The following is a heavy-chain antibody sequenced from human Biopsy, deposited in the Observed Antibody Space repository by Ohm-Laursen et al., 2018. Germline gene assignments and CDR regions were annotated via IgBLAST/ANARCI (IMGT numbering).Heavy chain of an antibody. CDR3: ARGSHYYDGSGFYSFDN. CDR1: GVTFTRYG. V-gene: IGHV3-33*01. Sequence: SLRLSCAASGVTFTRYGWHWVRQAPGKGLEWVAVIWYDGKNKYYADSVRGRFTISRDNAKNTVYLQMNSLRAEDTAVYYCARGSHYYDGSGFYSFDNWGQGTLVTVSS. D-gene: IGHD3-22*01. J-gene: IGHJ4*02. CDR2: IWYDGKNK.